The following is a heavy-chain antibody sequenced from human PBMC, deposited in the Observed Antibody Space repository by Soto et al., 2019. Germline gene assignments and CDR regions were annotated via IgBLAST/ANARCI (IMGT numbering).Heavy chain of an antibody. CDR3: GRDLPPGDY. J-gene: IGHJ4*02. CDR2: ISSSSSTI. CDR1: GFTFSSYS. V-gene: IGHV3-48*02. Sequence: EVQLVESGGGLVQPGGSLRLSCAASGFTFSSYSMKWVRQAPGKGLEWVSYISSSSSTIYYADSVKVRFSISRDTAKNSLYLQMNSLRDEDTAVYYCGRDLPPGDYWGQGTLVTVSS. D-gene: IGHD3-10*01.